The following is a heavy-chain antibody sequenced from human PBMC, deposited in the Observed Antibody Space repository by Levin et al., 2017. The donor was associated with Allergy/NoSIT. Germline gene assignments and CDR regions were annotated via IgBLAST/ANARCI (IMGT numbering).Heavy chain of an antibody. CDR2: INYSGSSA. Sequence: SETLSLTCTVSGDSSSHYYWSWFRQPPGRGLEWIGYINYSGSSANYNPSLKSRVTMSIDTSKSQFSLKLSSVTAADTAVYYCARDQLCVGELFTDYWGQGILVTVSS. J-gene: IGHJ4*02. D-gene: IGHD3-10*01. V-gene: IGHV4-59*01. CDR3: ARDQLCVGELFTDY. CDR1: GDSSSHYY.